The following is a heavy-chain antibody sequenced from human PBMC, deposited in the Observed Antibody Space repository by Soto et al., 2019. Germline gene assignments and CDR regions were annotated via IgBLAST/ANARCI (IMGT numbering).Heavy chain of an antibody. Sequence: PGGSLRLSCAASGFTFSSYGMHWVRQAPGKGLEWVAVISYDGSNKYYADSVKGRFTISRDNSKNTLYLQMNSLRAEDTAVYYCAKDPSAPKWELLTYWGQGTLVTVSS. D-gene: IGHD1-26*01. V-gene: IGHV3-30*18. CDR1: GFTFSSYG. J-gene: IGHJ4*02. CDR2: ISYDGSNK. CDR3: AKDPSAPKWELLTY.